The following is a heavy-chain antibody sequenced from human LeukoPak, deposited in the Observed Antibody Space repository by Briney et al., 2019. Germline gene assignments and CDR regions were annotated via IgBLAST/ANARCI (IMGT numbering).Heavy chain of an antibody. J-gene: IGHJ4*02. V-gene: IGHV4-39*01. CDR3: ARLDKNYYDIDY. Sequence: SETLSLTCTVSGGSISSGSYYWGWIRQPPGKGLEWIGSIYYSGSTYYNPSLKSRVTISVDTSKNQFSLKLSSVTAADTAVYYCARLDKNYYDIDYWGQGTLVTVSS. CDR1: GGSISSGSYY. D-gene: IGHD3-22*01. CDR2: IYYSGST.